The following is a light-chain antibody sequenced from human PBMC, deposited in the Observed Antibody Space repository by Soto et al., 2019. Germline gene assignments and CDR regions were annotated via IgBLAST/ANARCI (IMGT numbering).Light chain of an antibody. CDR1: QIVRNNY. J-gene: IGKJ4*01. CDR3: QQCSTSPLT. CDR2: DAS. V-gene: IGKV3-20*01. Sequence: EIVLTQSPGTLSLSPGERATLSCRASQIVRNNYLAWYQQKPGQPPRLLIHDASTGASGIPDRFSAGGSGTDFTLTISRLEPEDFAVYYCQQCSTSPLTFGGVTKVELK.